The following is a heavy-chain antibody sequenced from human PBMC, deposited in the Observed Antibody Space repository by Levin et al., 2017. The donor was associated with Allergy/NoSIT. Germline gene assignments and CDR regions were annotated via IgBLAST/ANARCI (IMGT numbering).Heavy chain of an antibody. CDR2: ISGSGGST. D-gene: IGHD3-16*01. CDR1: GFTFSSYA. CDR3: AKDLGGSSRYYYGMDV. Sequence: GESLKISCAASGFTFSSYAMSWVRQAPGKGLEWVSAISGSGGSTYYADSVKGRFTISRDNSKNTLYLQMNSLRAEDTAVYYCAKDLGGSSRYYYGMDVWGQGTTVTVSS. V-gene: IGHV3-23*01. J-gene: IGHJ6*02.